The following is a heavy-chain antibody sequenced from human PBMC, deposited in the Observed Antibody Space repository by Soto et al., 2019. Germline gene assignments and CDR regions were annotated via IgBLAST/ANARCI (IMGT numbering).Heavy chain of an antibody. D-gene: IGHD4-17*01. CDR2: IWYDGSNK. Sequence: GGSLRLSCAASGFTFSSYGMHWVRQAPGKGLEWVAVIWYDGSNKYYADSVKGRFTISRDNSKNTLYLQMNSLRAEDTAVYYCARWAGGDYYYYYGMDVWGQGXTVTVPS. J-gene: IGHJ6*02. V-gene: IGHV3-33*01. CDR1: GFTFSSYG. CDR3: ARWAGGDYYYYYGMDV.